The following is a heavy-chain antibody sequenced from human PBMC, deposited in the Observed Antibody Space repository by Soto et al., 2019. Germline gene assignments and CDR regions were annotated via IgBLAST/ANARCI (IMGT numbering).Heavy chain of an antibody. J-gene: IGHJ4*02. V-gene: IGHV3-15*01. CDR1: GFTFSNAW. CDR3: TGIAAAGIDY. CDR2: IKSKTDGGTT. Sequence: GWSLGLSCAASGFTFSNAWMSWVRQAPGKGLEWVGRIKSKTDGGTTDYAAPVKGRFTISRDDSKNTLYLQMNSLKTEDTAVYYCTGIAAAGIDYWGQGTLVTVSS. D-gene: IGHD6-13*01.